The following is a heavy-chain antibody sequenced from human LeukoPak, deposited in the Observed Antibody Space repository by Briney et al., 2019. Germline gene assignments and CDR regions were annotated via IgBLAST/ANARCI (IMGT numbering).Heavy chain of an antibody. Sequence: GATVKVSCKASGYTFTSYAMNWVRQAPRQGLEWMAWINTNTGNPTYAQGFTGRFVFSLDTSVSTAYLQISSLKAEDTAVYYCARGRFLEWFLRHFDYWGQGTLVTVSS. J-gene: IGHJ4*02. CDR1: GYTFTSYA. V-gene: IGHV7-4-1*02. D-gene: IGHD3-3*01. CDR2: INTNTGNP. CDR3: ARGRFLEWFLRHFDY.